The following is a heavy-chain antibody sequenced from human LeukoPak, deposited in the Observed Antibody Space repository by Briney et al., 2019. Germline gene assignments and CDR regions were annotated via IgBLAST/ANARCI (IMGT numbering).Heavy chain of an antibody. J-gene: IGHJ4*02. D-gene: IGHD3-22*01. CDR2: ISGSGGST. Sequence: GGSLRLSCAAPGFTFSSYAMSWVRQAPGKGLEWVSAISGSGGSTYYADSVKGRFTISRDNSKNTLYLQMNSLRAEDTAVYYCAKVGITMIVVVTYYFDYWGQGTLVTVSS. CDR3: AKVGITMIVVVTYYFDY. V-gene: IGHV3-23*01. CDR1: GFTFSSYA.